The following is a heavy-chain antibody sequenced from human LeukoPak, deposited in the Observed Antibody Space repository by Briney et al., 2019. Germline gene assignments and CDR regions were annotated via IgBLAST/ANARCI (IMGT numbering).Heavy chain of an antibody. Sequence: GRSLRLSCAASGFTFSSYAMHWVRQAPGKGLEWVAVISYDGGNKYYADSVKGRFTISRDNSKNTLYLQMNSLRAEDTAVYYCARGRGYSGYELGYWGQGTLVTVSS. D-gene: IGHD5-12*01. V-gene: IGHV3-30*04. CDR3: ARGRGYSGYELGY. CDR1: GFTFSSYA. CDR2: ISYDGGNK. J-gene: IGHJ4*02.